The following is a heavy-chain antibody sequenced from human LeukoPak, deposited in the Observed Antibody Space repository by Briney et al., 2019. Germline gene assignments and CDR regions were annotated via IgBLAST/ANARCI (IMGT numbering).Heavy chain of an antibody. CDR1: GGSISSYY. V-gene: IGHV4-59*08. CDR3: ARHGYKSGWYGGDFDN. Sequence: TSETLSLTCTVSGGSISSYYWSWIRQPPGKGLEWIGYIYYSGSTNYNPSLKSRVTISVDTSKNQFSLKLSSVTAADTAVYYCARHGYKSGWYGGDFDNWGQGTLVSVSS. J-gene: IGHJ4*02. D-gene: IGHD6-19*01. CDR2: IYYSGST.